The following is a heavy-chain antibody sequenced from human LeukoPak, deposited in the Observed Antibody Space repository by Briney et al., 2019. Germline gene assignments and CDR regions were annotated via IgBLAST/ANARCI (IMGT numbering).Heavy chain of an antibody. CDR2: ISSSSSYI. Sequence: PGGSLRLSCAASGFTFSNYGMNWVRQAPGKGLEWVSSISSSSSYIYYADSVKGRFTISRDNAKNSLCLQMNSLRAEDTAVYYCARGESSGYYPADYWGQGTLVTVSS. D-gene: IGHD3-22*01. V-gene: IGHV3-21*01. CDR3: ARGESSGYYPADY. J-gene: IGHJ4*02. CDR1: GFTFSNYG.